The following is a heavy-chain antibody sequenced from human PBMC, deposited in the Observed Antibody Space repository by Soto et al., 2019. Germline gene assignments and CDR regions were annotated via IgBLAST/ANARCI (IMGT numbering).Heavy chain of an antibody. V-gene: IGHV3-30-3*01. CDR1: GFTFSSYA. CDR3: ARDGRMATMKHDY. D-gene: IGHD5-12*01. CDR2: ISYDGSNK. Sequence: PGGSLRLSCAASGFTFSSYAMHWVRQAPGKGLEWVAVISYDGSNKYYADSVKGRFTISRDNSKNTLYLQMNSLRAEDTAVYYCARDGRMATMKHDYWGQGTLVTVSS. J-gene: IGHJ4*02.